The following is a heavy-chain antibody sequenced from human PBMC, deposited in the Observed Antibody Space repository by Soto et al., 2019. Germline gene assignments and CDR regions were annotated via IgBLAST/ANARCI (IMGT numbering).Heavy chain of an antibody. CDR1: GYTFTSYG. J-gene: IGHJ6*02. V-gene: IGHV1-18*04. CDR2: ISAYNGNT. D-gene: IGHD6-19*01. Sequence: ASVKVSCKASGYTFTSYGISWVRQAPGQGLEWMGWISAYNGNTNYAQKLQGRVTMTTDTSTSTAYMALRSLRTDDTAVYYCARGGIAVAGRYYYYGMDVWGQGATVTVSS. CDR3: ARGGIAVAGRYYYYGMDV.